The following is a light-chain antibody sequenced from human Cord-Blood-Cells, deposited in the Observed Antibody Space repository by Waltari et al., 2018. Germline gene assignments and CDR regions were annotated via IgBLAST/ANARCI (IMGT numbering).Light chain of an antibody. V-gene: IGKV1-5*01. CDR1: QSISSW. Sequence: DIQMTQSSSTLSESVGDRVTTTCRASQSISSWLAWYQQKPGKAPKLLIYDASSLESGVPSRFSGSGSGTEFTLTINSLQPDDFATYYCQQYNSYSKTFGQGTKVEIK. CDR3: QQYNSYSKT. CDR2: DAS. J-gene: IGKJ1*01.